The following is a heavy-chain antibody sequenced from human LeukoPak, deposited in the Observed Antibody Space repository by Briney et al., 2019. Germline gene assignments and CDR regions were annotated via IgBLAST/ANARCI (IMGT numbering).Heavy chain of an antibody. CDR3: AREGRSGLPSFDP. D-gene: IGHD6-19*01. CDR2: INPNSGGT. V-gene: IGHV1-2*02. CDR1: GYTFTGYY. J-gene: IGHJ5*02. Sequence: ASVKVSYKASGYTFTGYYMHWVRQAPGQGLEWMGLINPNSGGTNYAQKFQGRVTMTRDTSIGTAYMELSRLRSDDTAVYYCAREGRSGLPSFDPWGQGTLVTVSS.